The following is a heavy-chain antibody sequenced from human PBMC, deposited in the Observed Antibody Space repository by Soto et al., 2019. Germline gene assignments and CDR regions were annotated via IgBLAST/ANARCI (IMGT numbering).Heavy chain of an antibody. CDR1: GGSISSGGYY. D-gene: IGHD6-6*01. CDR3: ARDAPVGSSPNYYYGMDV. Sequence: QVQLQESGPGLVKPSQTLSLTCTVSGGSISSGGYYWSWIRQHPGKGLEWIGYIYYSGSTYYNPSLKSRVTISVDTSKNQFSLKLSSVTAADTAVYYCARDAPVGSSPNYYYGMDVWGQGTTVTVSS. CDR2: IYYSGST. V-gene: IGHV4-31*03. J-gene: IGHJ6*02.